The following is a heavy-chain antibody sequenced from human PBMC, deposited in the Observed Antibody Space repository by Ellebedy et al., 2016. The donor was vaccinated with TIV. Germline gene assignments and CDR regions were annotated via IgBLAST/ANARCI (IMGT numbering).Heavy chain of an antibody. CDR2: ISYDGSNK. J-gene: IGHJ4*02. V-gene: IGHV3-30-3*01. CDR3: ARDSRRIAAAGTLFDY. CDR1: GFTFSSYA. D-gene: IGHD6-13*01. Sequence: GGSLRLSXAASGFTFSSYAMHWVRQAPGKGLEWVAVISYDGSNKYYADSVKGRFTISRDNSKNTLYLQMNSLRAEDTAVYYCARDSRRIAAAGTLFDYWGQGTLVTVSS.